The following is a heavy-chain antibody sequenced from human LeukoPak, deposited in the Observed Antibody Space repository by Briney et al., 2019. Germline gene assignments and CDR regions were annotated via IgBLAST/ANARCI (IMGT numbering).Heavy chain of an antibody. J-gene: IGHJ4*02. CDR3: ASKREYSSGWWFDX. V-gene: IGHV1-69*05. CDR2: IIPIFGTA. D-gene: IGHD6-19*01. CDR1: GGTFSSYA. Sequence: ASVKVSCKASGGTFSSYAISWVRQAPGQGLEWMGGIIPIFGTANYAQKFQGGVTITTDESTSTAYMELSSLRSEDTAVYYCASKREYSSGWWFDXWGQGTLVTVSS.